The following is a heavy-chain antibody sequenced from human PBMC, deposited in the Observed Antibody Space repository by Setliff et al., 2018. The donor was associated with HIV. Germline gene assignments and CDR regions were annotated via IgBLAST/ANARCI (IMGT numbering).Heavy chain of an antibody. CDR3: TRTPGAWQNYFDY. D-gene: IGHD2-15*01. V-gene: IGHV3-49*04. J-gene: IGHJ4*02. CDR1: GFTFSNYV. CDR2: IRTQPYGVTT. Sequence: GGSLRLSCAASGFTFSNYVINWVRQAPGKGLEWVGLIRTQPYGVTTEYAASVKGRFTISRDDSLGIAYLQLNSLKSEDTAIYYCTRTPGAWQNYFDYWGQGTPVTVSS.